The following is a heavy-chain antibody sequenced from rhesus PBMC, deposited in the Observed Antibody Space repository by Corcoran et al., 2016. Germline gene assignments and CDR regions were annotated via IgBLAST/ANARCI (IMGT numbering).Heavy chain of an antibody. Sequence: QVQLQGSGPGLVKPSETLSLTCAVSGCSISRNYWRWISPPPGKGLEWIGRNSGSGGSTDYNPSLKSRVTISTDTSKNQFSLKLSSVTAADTAVYYCARVTYSQEFDYWDQGALVTVSS. D-gene: IGHD4-23*01. J-gene: IGHJ4*01. CDR2: NSGSGGST. CDR1: GCSISRNY. V-gene: IGHV4-173*01. CDR3: ARVTYSQEFDY.